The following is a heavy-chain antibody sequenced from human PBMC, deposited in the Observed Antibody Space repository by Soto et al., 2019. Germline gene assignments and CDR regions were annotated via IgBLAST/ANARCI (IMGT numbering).Heavy chain of an antibody. D-gene: IGHD5-18*01. J-gene: IGHJ4*02. CDR1: GFTFSTYA. CDR3: AKELYNYGSRGFDY. CDR2: IGGNGRNT. V-gene: IGHV3-23*01. Sequence: SLRLSCAASGFTFSTYAMTWVRQGPGKGLEWVSGIGGNGRNTYYADSVKGRFTISRDNSKNTLYLQMNSLRAEDTALYYCAKELYNYGSRGFDYWGQGTPVTVSS.